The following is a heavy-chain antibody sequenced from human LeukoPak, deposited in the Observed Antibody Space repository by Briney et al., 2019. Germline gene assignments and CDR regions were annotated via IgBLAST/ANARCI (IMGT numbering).Heavy chain of an antibody. V-gene: IGHV4-4*02. CDR3: AAGGYSYPNWFDP. J-gene: IGHJ5*02. Sequence: SGTLSLTCAVSGGSISSSKWWSWVRQPPGKGLEWIGEIYHSGSTNYNPSLKSRVTISVDKSKNQFSLKLSSVTAADTAVYYCAAGGYSYPNWFDPWGQGTLVTVSS. D-gene: IGHD5-18*01. CDR2: IYHSGST. CDR1: GGSISSSKW.